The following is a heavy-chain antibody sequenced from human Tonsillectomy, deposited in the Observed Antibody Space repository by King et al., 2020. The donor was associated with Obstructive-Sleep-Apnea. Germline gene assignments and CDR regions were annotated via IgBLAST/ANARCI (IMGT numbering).Heavy chain of an antibody. Sequence: EQLVQSGAEVKKPGASVKVSCKASGYTFTSYHITWVRQAPGQGLEWLGWISAYNGNTNYAQKLQGRVTMTTDTSTSTVYMELRSLRSDETAVYFCARRGAYSTGWYYFDYWGQGTLVTVSS. CDR3: ARRGAYSTGWYYFDY. CDR1: GYTFTSYH. CDR2: ISAYNGNT. V-gene: IGHV1-18*04. J-gene: IGHJ4*02. D-gene: IGHD6-19*01.